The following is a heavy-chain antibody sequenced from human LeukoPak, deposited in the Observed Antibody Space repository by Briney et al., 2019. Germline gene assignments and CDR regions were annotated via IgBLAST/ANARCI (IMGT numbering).Heavy chain of an antibody. V-gene: IGHV3-7*01. CDR1: GFTFSNYW. D-gene: IGHD2-21*01. CDR2: IKQDGSEI. CDR3: ARYCGGDCYGMDV. Sequence: GGSLRLSCAASGFTFSNYWMSWVRQAPGKGLEWVANIKQDGSEIHYVDSVKGRFTISRENAKNSLYLQMNDLRAEDTALYYCARYCGGDCYGMDVWGQGTTVTVSS. J-gene: IGHJ6*02.